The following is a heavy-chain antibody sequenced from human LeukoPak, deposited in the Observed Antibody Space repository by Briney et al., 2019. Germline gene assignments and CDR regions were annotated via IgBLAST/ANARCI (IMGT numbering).Heavy chain of an antibody. Sequence: ETLSLTCTVSGGSISSSSYYWGWVRQAPGKGLEWVSVIYSGGSTYYADSVKGRFTISRDNSKNTLYLQMNSLRAEDTAVYYCARVDSSGWPRFDYWGQGTLVTVSS. D-gene: IGHD6-19*01. CDR1: GGSISSSSYY. J-gene: IGHJ4*02. CDR3: ARVDSSGWPRFDY. V-gene: IGHV3-53*01. CDR2: IYSGGST.